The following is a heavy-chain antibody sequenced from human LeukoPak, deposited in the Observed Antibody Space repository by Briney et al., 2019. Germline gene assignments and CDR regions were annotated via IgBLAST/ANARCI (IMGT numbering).Heavy chain of an antibody. Sequence: SVKVSCKASGGTFSSYAISWVRQAPGQGLEWMGRISPILGVNYYTQKFQGRVTISADKSMITAYMDLSNVTSEDTAVYYCAAVYDGAAGYFDLWGRGTLITVSS. D-gene: IGHD3-22*01. V-gene: IGHV1-69*04. J-gene: IGHJ2*01. CDR1: GGTFSSYA. CDR2: ISPILGVN. CDR3: AAVYDGAAGYFDL.